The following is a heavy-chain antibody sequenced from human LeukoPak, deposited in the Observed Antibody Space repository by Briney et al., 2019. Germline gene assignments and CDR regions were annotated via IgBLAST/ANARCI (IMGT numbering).Heavy chain of an antibody. CDR1: GFTFSSSS. CDR3: ARDGANCPGDF. CDR2: ISSSSSYI. V-gene: IGHV3-21*01. Sequence: GGSLRLSCEASGFTFSSSSMNWVRQAPGKGLEWVSSISSSSSYIYYADSLKGRFTISRDNAKNSLYLQMNSLRDDDTAVYYCARDGANCPGDFWGQGILVTVSS. J-gene: IGHJ4*02. D-gene: IGHD4/OR15-4a*01.